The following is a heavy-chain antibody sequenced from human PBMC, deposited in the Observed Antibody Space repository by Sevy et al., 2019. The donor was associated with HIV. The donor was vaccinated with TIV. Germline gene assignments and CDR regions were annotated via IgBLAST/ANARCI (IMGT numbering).Heavy chain of an antibody. Sequence: GGSLRLSCVASGLTFYSYAMSWVRQAPGKGLERVSGVSGSGASTFYADSVKGRFTISRDNSKNTLHLQMNSLRAEDTAVYYCVKVKWGVGATGGDFDSWGQGALVTVSS. J-gene: IGHJ4*02. CDR3: VKVKWGVGATGGDFDS. CDR1: GLTFYSYA. D-gene: IGHD1-26*01. V-gene: IGHV3-23*01. CDR2: VSGSGAST.